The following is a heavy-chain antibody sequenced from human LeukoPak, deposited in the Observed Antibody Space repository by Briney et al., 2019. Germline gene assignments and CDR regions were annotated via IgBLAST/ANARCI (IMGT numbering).Heavy chain of an antibody. CDR3: ARGETGRDSSGYFAY. J-gene: IGHJ4*02. CDR1: GYTFTSYG. CDR2: ISAYNGNT. Sequence: ASVKVSCKASGYTFTSYGISWVRQAPGQGLEWMGWISAYNGNTNYAQKLQGRVTMTTDTSTSTAYMELRSLRSDDTAVYYCARGETGRDSSGYFAYWGQGTLVTVSS. D-gene: IGHD3-22*01. V-gene: IGHV1-18*01.